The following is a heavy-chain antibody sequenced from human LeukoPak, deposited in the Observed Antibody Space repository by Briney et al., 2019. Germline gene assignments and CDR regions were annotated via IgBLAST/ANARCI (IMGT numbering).Heavy chain of an antibody. D-gene: IGHD3-22*01. V-gene: IGHV1-69*04. CDR3: ARVSQNYYDSSGYDY. CDR1: GGTFSSYA. J-gene: IGHJ4*02. Sequence: SVKVSCKASGGTFSSYAISWVRQAPGQGLEWMGRIIPILGIASYAQRFQGRVTITADKSTSTAYMELSSLRSEDTAVYYCARVSQNYYDSSGYDYWGQGTLVTVSS. CDR2: IIPILGIA.